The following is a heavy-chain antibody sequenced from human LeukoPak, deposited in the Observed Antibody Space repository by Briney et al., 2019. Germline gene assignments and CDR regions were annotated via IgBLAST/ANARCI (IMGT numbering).Heavy chain of an antibody. J-gene: IGHJ4*02. V-gene: IGHV3-53*01. CDR3: ARDDSSGYYHDY. CDR1: GFTVSTNY. D-gene: IGHD3-22*01. Sequence: GGSLRLSCAASGFTVSTNYMSWVRQAPGKGLEWVSVIYSGGSTYYADSVKGRFTISGDNSKNTLYLQMNSLRAEDTAVYYCARDDSSGYYHDYWGQGTLVTVSS. CDR2: IYSGGST.